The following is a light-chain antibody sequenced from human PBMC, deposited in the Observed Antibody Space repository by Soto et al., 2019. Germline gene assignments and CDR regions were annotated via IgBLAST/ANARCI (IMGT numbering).Light chain of an antibody. CDR1: QAVSSNY. CDR2: GAS. V-gene: IGKV3-20*01. CDR3: QQYGSSPWT. Sequence: ALTQSPGTLSSSPGERATLSCRASQAVSSNYLAWYQQKLGQSPRLLIYGASSRASGVPDRFSGSGSGTDFTLTISRLEPEDFEVYYCQQYGSSPWTSGQGTKVDI. J-gene: IGKJ1*01.